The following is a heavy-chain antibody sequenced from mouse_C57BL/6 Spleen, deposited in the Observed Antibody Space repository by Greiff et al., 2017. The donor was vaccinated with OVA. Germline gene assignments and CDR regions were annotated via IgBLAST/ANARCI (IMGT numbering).Heavy chain of an antibody. CDR3: TRSFVEKRDGYIDY. V-gene: IGHV1-69*01. J-gene: IGHJ2*01. CDR2: IVPSDSYT. D-gene: IGHD2-3*01. Sequence: QVHVKQSGAELVMPGASVKLSCKASGYTFTSYWMHWVKQRPGQGLEWIGEIVPSDSYTNYNQKFKGKSTLTVDKSTSTAYMQLSRLTSEDTAVYYCTRSFVEKRDGYIDYWGQVTTLTVSS. CDR1: GYTFTSYW.